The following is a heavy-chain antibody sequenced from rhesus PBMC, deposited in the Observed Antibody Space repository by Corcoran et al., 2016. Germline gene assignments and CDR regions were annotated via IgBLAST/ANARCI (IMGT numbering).Heavy chain of an antibody. V-gene: IGHV3S5*01. CDR2: IRNRCGSP. CDR3: AIRGRTSLFDY. J-gene: IGHJ4*01. Sequence: EVQLVESGGGLVQPGGSLRLSCAASGLTFSYYDINWVRQAPGKGLEWVSYIRNRCGSPYYADSVKGRFTNSRDNSKNTLSLPMNSRGAEDTAVYYCAIRGRTSLFDYWGQGVLVTVSS. D-gene: IGHD5-42*01. CDR1: GLTFSYYD.